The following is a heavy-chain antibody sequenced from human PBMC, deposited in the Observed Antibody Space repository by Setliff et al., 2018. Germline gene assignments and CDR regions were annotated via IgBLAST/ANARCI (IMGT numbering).Heavy chain of an antibody. D-gene: IGHD2-8*01. V-gene: IGHV1-18*01. CDR1: GFTFRNYA. Sequence: ASVKVSCKASGFTFRNYAISWVRQAPGQGLEWMGWISAYNGKTYSAQKFQDRVTLTTHTSTNMGYLELRDLRSDDTAVYYCLRLVRYCTKIACQATSGDEVWGLGTLVTVSS. CDR2: ISAYNGKT. J-gene: IGHJ4*02. CDR3: LRLVRYCTKIACQATSGDEV.